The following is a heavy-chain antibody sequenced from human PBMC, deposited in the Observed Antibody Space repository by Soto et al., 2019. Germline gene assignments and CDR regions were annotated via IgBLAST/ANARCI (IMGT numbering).Heavy chain of an antibody. J-gene: IGHJ4*02. V-gene: IGHV4-59*08. CDR3: ARRYLGYGLTDY. CDR1: GGSISSYY. CDR2: IYYSGST. D-gene: IGHD5-12*01. Sequence: SETLSLTCTVSGGSISSYYWSWIRQPPGKGLEWIGYIYYSGSTNYNPSLKSRVTISVDTSKNQFSLQLSSVTAADTAVYYCARRYLGYGLTDYWGQGTLVTVSS.